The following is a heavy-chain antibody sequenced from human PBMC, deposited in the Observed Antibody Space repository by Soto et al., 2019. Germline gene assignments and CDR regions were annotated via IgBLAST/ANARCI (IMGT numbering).Heavy chain of an antibody. V-gene: IGHV3-23*01. CDR1: GFTFSSYA. Sequence: VQLLESGGGLVQPGGSLRLSCAASGFTFSSYAMSWVRQAPGKGLEWVSAISGSGGSTYYADSVKGRFTISRDNSKNTLYLQMNSLRAEDTAVYYCAKEMGYCSGGSCYFPGTDAFDIWGQGTMVTVSS. CDR3: AKEMGYCSGGSCYFPGTDAFDI. J-gene: IGHJ3*02. D-gene: IGHD2-15*01. CDR2: ISGSGGST.